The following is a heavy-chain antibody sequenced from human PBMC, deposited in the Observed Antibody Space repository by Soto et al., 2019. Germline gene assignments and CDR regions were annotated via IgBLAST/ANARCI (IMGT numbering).Heavy chain of an antibody. CDR3: ARRLSSGYDYYYSYGMDV. V-gene: IGHV1-18*01. J-gene: IGHJ6*02. CDR1: GYTFTSYG. D-gene: IGHD5-18*01. CDR2: ISAYNGNT. Sequence: ASVKVSCKASGYTFTSYGISWVRQAPGQGLEWMGWISAYNGNTNYAQKLQGRVTMTTDTSTSTAYMELRSLRSDDTAVYYCARRLSSGYDYYYSYGMDVWGQGTTVTVSS.